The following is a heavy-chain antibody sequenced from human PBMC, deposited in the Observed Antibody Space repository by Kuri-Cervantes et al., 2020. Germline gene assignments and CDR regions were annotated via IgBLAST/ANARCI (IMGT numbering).Heavy chain of an antibody. Sequence: AVQVSCKASGGFFSNYDMRRLRHAPGQELEWMGGIIPFFGKAKYAQKFQGSVTITADKSTSTVYLELKSRRSDDTGVYYCARAGNAGVRYDDYWSGDYWGQGTLVTVSS. CDR1: GGFFSNYD. J-gene: IGHJ4*02. CDR2: IIPFFGKA. D-gene: IGHD4-17*01. CDR3: ARAGNAGVRYDDYWSGDY. V-gene: IGHV1-69*06.